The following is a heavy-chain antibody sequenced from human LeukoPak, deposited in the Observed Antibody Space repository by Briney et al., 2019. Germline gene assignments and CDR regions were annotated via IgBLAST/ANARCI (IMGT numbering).Heavy chain of an antibody. Sequence: PGGSLRLSCAASGLIVSNNYMSWVRQAPGKGLECVSVLYSGGAKYYADSVKGRFTISRDSSKNTLSLQMNSLRAEDTAVYYCTTQAPAGYFDYWGQGTLVTVSS. CDR3: TTQAPAGYFDY. J-gene: IGHJ4*02. CDR1: GLIVSNNY. D-gene: IGHD6-13*01. CDR2: LYSGGAK. V-gene: IGHV3-66*01.